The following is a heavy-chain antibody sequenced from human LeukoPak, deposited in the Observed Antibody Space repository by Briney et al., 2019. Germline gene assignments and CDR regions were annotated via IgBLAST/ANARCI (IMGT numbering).Heavy chain of an antibody. V-gene: IGHV1-2*06. CDR2: INPNSGGT. Sequence: GASVKVSCKASGYTFTGYYMHWVRQAPGQGLEWMGRINPNSGGTNYAQKFQGRVTMTRDTSISTAYMELSRLRSDDTAVYYCARVSSSSWYGVYYFDYWGQGTLVTVSS. J-gene: IGHJ4*02. CDR3: ARVSSSSWYGVYYFDY. CDR1: GYTFTGYY. D-gene: IGHD6-13*01.